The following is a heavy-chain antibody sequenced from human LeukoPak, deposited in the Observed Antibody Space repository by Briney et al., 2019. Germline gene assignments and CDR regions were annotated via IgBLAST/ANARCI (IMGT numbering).Heavy chain of an antibody. D-gene: IGHD4-17*01. J-gene: IGHJ4*02. CDR2: INPNSGGT. CDR3: ARFRVYGDYYFDY. Sequence: ASVKVSCKASGYTFTSYYMHWVRQAPGQGLEWMGWINPNSGGTNYAQKFQGRVTMTRDTSISTAYMELSRLRSDDTAVYYCARFRVYGDYYFDYWGQGTLVTVSS. V-gene: IGHV1-2*02. CDR1: GYTFTSYY.